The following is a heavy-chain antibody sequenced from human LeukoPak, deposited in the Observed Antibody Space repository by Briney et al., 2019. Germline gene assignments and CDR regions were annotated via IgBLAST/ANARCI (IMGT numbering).Heavy chain of an antibody. CDR1: GYTLTELS. CDR2: FDPEDGET. Sequence: GASVKVSCKVSGYTLTELSMHWVRQAPGKGLEWMGGFDPEDGETIYAQKFQGRVTMTEDTSTDTAYMELSSLRSEDTAVYYCATFSVIWSGYGHYYYYYYMDVWGKGTTVTVSS. CDR3: ATFSVIWSGYGHYYYYYYMDV. V-gene: IGHV1-24*01. D-gene: IGHD3-3*01. J-gene: IGHJ6*03.